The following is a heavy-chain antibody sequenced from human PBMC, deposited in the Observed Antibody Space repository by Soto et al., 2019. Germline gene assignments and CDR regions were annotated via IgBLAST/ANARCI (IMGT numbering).Heavy chain of an antibody. D-gene: IGHD3-22*01. V-gene: IGHV1-3*01. CDR1: GYTFTSYA. CDR3: ASGEARVGMIVVVLDGLDV. J-gene: IGHJ6*02. Sequence: ASVKFSCTSSGYTFTSYAMHWVRQAPGQRLEWMGWINAGNGNTKYSQKFQGRVTITRDTSASTAYMELSSLRSEDTAVYYCASGEARVGMIVVVLDGLDVWGQGNTVTASS. CDR2: INAGNGNT.